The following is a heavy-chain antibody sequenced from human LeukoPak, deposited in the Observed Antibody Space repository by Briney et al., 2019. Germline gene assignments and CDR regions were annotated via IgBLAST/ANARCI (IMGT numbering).Heavy chain of an antibody. CDR2: ISGSGGST. V-gene: IGHV3-23*01. CDR1: GFTFSSYA. Sequence: GGSLRLSCAASGFTFSSYAMSWVRQAPGKGLEWVSAISGSGGSTYYADSVKGRFTISRDSSKNTLYLQMNSLRAEDTAVYYCASVASTVTTVPGYYFDYWGQGTLVTVSS. CDR3: ASVASTVTTVPGYYFDY. J-gene: IGHJ4*02. D-gene: IGHD4-17*01.